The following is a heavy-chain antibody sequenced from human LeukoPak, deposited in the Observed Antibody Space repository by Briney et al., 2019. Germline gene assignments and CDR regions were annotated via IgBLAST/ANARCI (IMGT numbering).Heavy chain of an antibody. CDR2: ISSSSSYI. CDR1: GFTFSSYS. V-gene: IGHV3-21*01. D-gene: IGHD4-17*01. Sequence: PGGSLRLSCAASGFTFSSYSMNWVRQPPGKGLEWFSSISSSSSYIYYADSVKGRFTISRDNAKNSLYLQMNSLRAEDTAVYYCARDFYGDYACDYWGQGTLVTVSS. CDR3: ARDFYGDYACDY. J-gene: IGHJ4*02.